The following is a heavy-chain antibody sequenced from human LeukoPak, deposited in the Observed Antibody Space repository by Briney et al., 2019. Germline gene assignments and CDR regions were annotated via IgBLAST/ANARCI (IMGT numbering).Heavy chain of an antibody. CDR1: GGTFSSYA. V-gene: IGHV1-69*01. CDR2: IIPIFGTA. D-gene: IGHD3-10*01. Sequence: SVKVSCKASGGTFSSYAISWVRQAPGQGLEWMGGIIPIFGTANYAQKFQGRVTITADESTSTAYMELSSLRSEDTAVYYCARGSGSYYHDAFDIWGQGTMVTGSS. J-gene: IGHJ3*02. CDR3: ARGSGSYYHDAFDI.